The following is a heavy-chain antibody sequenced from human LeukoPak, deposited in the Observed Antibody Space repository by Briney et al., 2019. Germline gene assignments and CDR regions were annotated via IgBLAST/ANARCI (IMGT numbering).Heavy chain of an antibody. D-gene: IGHD6-19*01. CDR3: ARDRAVAGLCDY. CDR1: GFTFSTYW. V-gene: IGHV3-7*01. Sequence: GGSLRLSCAASGFTFSTYWMTWVRQAPGKGPDWVAHINLDGSEKYYVDSVKCRFTISRDNAKNSLYLQMNSLRVEDTAVYYCARDRAVAGLCDYWGQGTLVTVSS. CDR2: INLDGSEK. J-gene: IGHJ4*02.